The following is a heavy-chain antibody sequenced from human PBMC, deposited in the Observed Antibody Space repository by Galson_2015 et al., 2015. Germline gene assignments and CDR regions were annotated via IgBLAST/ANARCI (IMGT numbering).Heavy chain of an antibody. V-gene: IGHV3-23*01. CDR2: ISGSGGST. J-gene: IGHJ4*02. CDR1: GFTFSSYA. CDR3: ARERGGTAVAGTSYYGY. D-gene: IGHD6-19*01. Sequence: SLRLSCAASGFTFSSYAMSWVRQAPGKGLEWVSAISGSGGSTYYADSVKGRFTISRDNAKNSLYLQMNSLRAEDTAVYYCARERGGTAVAGTSYYGYWGQGTLVTVSS.